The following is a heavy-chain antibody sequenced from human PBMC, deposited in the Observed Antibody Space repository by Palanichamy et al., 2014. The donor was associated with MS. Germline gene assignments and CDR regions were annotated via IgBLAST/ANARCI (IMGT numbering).Heavy chain of an antibody. J-gene: IGHJ4*02. CDR1: GFTFSSYA. V-gene: IGHV3-30-3*01. D-gene: IGHD4-11*01. CDR2: ISYDGSNK. CDR3: ARDTGYSITPPYYFDY. Sequence: QVQLVESGGGVVQPGRSLRLSCAASGFTFSSYAMHWVRQAPGKGLEWVAVISYDGSNKYYADSVKGRFTISRDNSKNTLYLQMNSLRAEDTAVYYCARDTGYSITPPYYFDYWGQGTLVTVSS.